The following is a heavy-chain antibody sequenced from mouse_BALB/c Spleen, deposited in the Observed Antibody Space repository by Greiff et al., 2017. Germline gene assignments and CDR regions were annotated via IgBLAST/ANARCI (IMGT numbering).Heavy chain of an antibody. Sequence: EVQLQQSGPELVKPGASVKMSCKASEYTFTSYVMHWVKQRPGQGLEWIGYINPYNDGTKYNEKFKGKATLTSDKSSSTAYMELSSLTSEDSAVYYCANGNLGPWCAYWGQGTLVTVSA. CDR1: EYTFTSYV. CDR2: INPYNDGT. D-gene: IGHD2-1*01. V-gene: IGHV1-14*01. CDR3: ANGNLGPWCAY. J-gene: IGHJ3*01.